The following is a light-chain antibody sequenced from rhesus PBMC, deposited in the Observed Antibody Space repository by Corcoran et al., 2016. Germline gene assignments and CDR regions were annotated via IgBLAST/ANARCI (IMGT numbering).Light chain of an antibody. CDR2: GAS. CDR3: YQHSSGYS. V-gene: IGKV3-10*01. J-gene: IGKJ2*01. Sequence: QVILTQSPATLSLSPGERATLSCRASQSVSSYLAWYQQKPGQAPRLLLYGASSRATGIPDRFSGSGSGKDFTLTISSLEPEDVGVYHCYQHSSGYSFGQGTKVEIK. CDR1: QSVSSY.